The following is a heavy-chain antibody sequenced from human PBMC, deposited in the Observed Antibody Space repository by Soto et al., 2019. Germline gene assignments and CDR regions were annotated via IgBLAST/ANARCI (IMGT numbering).Heavy chain of an antibody. J-gene: IGHJ5*02. CDR2: INHSGST. CDR1: GGSFSGYY. CDR3: ASTLITTIAGVWFDP. V-gene: IGHV4-34*01. D-gene: IGHD3-3*01. Sequence: PSETLSLTCAVYGGSFSGYYWSWIRQPPGKGLEWIGEINHSGSTNYNPSLKSRVTISVDTSKNQFSLKLSSVTAADTAVYYCASTLITTIAGVWFDPWGQGTLVTVSS.